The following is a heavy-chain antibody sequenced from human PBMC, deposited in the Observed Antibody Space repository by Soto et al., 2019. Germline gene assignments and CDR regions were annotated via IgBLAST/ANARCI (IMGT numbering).Heavy chain of an antibody. D-gene: IGHD3-10*01. Sequence: GGSLRLSCAASGFTFSSYEMNWVRQAPGKGLEWVSYISSSGSTIYYADSVKGRSTISRDNAKNSLYLQMNSLRAEDTAVYYCARALVRGVYGMDVWGQGTTVTSP. V-gene: IGHV3-48*03. CDR2: ISSSGSTI. CDR1: GFTFSSYE. CDR3: ARALVRGVYGMDV. J-gene: IGHJ6*02.